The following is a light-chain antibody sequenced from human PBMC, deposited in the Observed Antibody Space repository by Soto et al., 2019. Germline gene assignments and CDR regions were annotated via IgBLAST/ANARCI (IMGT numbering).Light chain of an antibody. CDR1: QSVSSN. CDR2: GAS. CDR3: QQYNNWPRAT. Sequence: EIVITQSPATLSVSPGERAPQCCGASQSVSSNLAWYQQKPGQAPRLLIYGASTRATGIPARFSGSGSGTEFNLTISSLQSEDFGVYYCQQYNNWPRATLGGGTKVDIK. J-gene: IGKJ4*01. V-gene: IGKV3-15*01.